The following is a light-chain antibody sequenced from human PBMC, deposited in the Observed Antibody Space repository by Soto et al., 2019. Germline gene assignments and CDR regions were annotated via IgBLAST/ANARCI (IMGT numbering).Light chain of an antibody. CDR2: GAS. Sequence: EIVLTQSPGTLSLSPGERATLSCRASQSVSSSYLAWYQQKPGQAPRLLIYGASSRATGIPDRFSGSGSGTDFTLTISGLEPEDFAVYYCQQYGSSPVAFGQGTKLEIK. J-gene: IGKJ2*01. CDR1: QSVSSSY. V-gene: IGKV3-20*01. CDR3: QQYGSSPVA.